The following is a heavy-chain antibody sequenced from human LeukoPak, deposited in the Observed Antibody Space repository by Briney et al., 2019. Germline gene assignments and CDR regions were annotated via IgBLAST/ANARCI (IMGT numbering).Heavy chain of an antibody. J-gene: IGHJ4*02. CDR3: AKAPSLMYYFDY. Sequence: GGSLRLSCAASGFTFSSYAMSWVRQAPGKGLEWVSAISGSGGSTYYADSVKGRFTISRDNSKNTLYLQMNSLRAEDTAVYCCAKAPSLMYYFDYWGQGTLVTVSS. V-gene: IGHV3-23*01. CDR1: GFTFSSYA. D-gene: IGHD2-8*01. CDR2: ISGSGGST.